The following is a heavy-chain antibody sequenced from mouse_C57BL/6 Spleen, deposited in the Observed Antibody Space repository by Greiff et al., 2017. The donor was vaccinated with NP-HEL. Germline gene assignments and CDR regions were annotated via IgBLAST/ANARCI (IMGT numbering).Heavy chain of an antibody. CDR2: IYPGDGGT. D-gene: IGHD1-1*01. J-gene: IGHJ3*01. V-gene: IGHV1-82*01. CDR3: ARHYCGSSYWFAY. CDR1: GYAFSSSW. Sequence: QVHVKQSGPELVKPGASVKISCKASGYAFSSSWMNWVKQRPGKGLEWIGRIYPGDGGTNYKGKFKGKATLTADQSSSTAYMQRSSLTSEDSAVFFCARHYCGSSYWFAYWGQGTLVTVSA.